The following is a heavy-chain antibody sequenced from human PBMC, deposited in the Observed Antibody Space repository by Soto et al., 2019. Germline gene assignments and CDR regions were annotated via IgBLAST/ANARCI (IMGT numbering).Heavy chain of an antibody. J-gene: IGHJ4*02. V-gene: IGHV3-11*01. CDR2: ISSSGSTI. Sequence: PGGSLRLSCTASGFTFSDYYMSWIRQAPGKGLEWVSYISSSGSTIYYADSVKGRFTISRDNAKNSLYLQMNSLRAEDTAVYYCARDRELEPEGRSYYFDYWGQGTLVTVSS. CDR1: GFTFSDYY. D-gene: IGHD1-1*01. CDR3: ARDRELEPEGRSYYFDY.